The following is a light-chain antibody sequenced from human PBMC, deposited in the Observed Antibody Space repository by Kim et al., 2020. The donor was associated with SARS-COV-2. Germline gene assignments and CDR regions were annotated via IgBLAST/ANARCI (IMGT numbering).Light chain of an antibody. Sequence: EIVMTQSPATLSVSPGERVTLSCRASRSVSSHLAWYQQKPGQGPRLLIYGASTRATGVPDRFSGSGSGTDFTLTISSLHSEDFAVYYCQHYVNWPLTFGGGTKVDIK. CDR3: QHYVNWPLT. CDR2: GAS. CDR1: RSVSSH. J-gene: IGKJ4*01. V-gene: IGKV3-15*01.